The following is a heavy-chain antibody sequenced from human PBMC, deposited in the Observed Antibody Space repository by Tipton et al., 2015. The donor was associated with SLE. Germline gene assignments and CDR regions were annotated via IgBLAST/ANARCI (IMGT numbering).Heavy chain of an antibody. CDR3: ARGVWGWLFDY. J-gene: IGHJ4*02. CDR2: ISSSGSTI. D-gene: IGHD6-19*01. CDR1: GFTFSSYE. Sequence: SLRLSCAASGFTFSSYEMNWVRQAPGKGLEWVSYISSSGSTIYYADSVKGRFTISRDNAKNSLYLQMNSLRAEDTAVYYCARGVWGWLFDYWGQGTLVTVSS. V-gene: IGHV3-48*03.